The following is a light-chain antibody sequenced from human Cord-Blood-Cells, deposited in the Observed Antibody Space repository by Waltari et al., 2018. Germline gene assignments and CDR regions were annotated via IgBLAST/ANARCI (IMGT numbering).Light chain of an antibody. CDR1: SSDVGGYNY. Sequence: QSALTPPPPASGSPGQSVTISCTGTSSDVGGYNYVSWYQQHPGKAPKLMIYEVSKRPSGVPDRFSGSKSGNTASLTVSGLQAEDEADYYCSSYAGSNNLVFGGGTNLTVL. V-gene: IGLV2-8*01. CDR3: SSYAGSNNLV. CDR2: EVS. J-gene: IGLJ2*01.